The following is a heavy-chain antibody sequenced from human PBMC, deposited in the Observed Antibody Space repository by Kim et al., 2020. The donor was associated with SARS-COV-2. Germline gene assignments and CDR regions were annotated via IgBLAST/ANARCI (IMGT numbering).Heavy chain of an antibody. CDR1: GFTFSSYA. J-gene: IGHJ5*02. CDR3: AKVSPTYYYDSSGYYSINWFAP. V-gene: IGHV3-23*01. CDR2: IIGSSGST. D-gene: IGHD3-22*01. Sequence: GGSLRLSCAASGFTFSSYAMSWVRQAPGKGLEWVSAIIGSSGSTYYADSVKGRFTVSRDNAKNTLYLQMNSLRAEDTAVYYCAKVSPTYYYDSSGYYSINWFAPWGQGTLVTVSS.